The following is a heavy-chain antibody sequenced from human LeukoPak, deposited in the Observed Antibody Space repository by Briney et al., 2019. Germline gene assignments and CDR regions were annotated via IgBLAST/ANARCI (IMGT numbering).Heavy chain of an antibody. J-gene: IGHJ5*02. Sequence: AAVKVSCKASGYTFTTYAMNWVRQAPGQGLEWMGWINTNSGNPTYAQGFTGRFVFSLATSVSTGYLQLSSLKAEDTTVYYCARGTGYSSSSPPPWGQATLVTVSS. CDR3: ARGTGYSSSSPPP. D-gene: IGHD6-13*01. V-gene: IGHV7-4-1*02. CDR1: GYTFTTYA. CDR2: INTNSGNP.